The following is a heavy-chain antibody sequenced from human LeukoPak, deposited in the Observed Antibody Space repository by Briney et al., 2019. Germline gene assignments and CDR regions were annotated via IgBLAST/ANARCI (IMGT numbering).Heavy chain of an antibody. V-gene: IGHV7-4-1*02. Sequence: EASVNVSFTASGYTFTSYAMNWVRQAPGQGLEWMGWINTNTGNPTYAQGFTGRFVFSLDASVSTAYLQISSLKAEDTAVYYCAREEASYSSGWPLYYGMDVWGQGTTVTVSS. CDR3: AREEASYSSGWPLYYGMDV. CDR1: GYTFTSYA. D-gene: IGHD6-19*01. CDR2: INTNTGNP. J-gene: IGHJ6*02.